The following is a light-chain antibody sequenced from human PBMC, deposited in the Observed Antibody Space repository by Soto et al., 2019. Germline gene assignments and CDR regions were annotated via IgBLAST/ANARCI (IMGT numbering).Light chain of an antibody. V-gene: IGKV3-11*01. CDR3: QQRRNWPPSIT. J-gene: IGKJ5*01. Sequence: EIVLTQSPATLSLSPGERATLSCRASQSVSSYLAWYQQKAGQTPRLLIYDASNRATGIPARFSGSGSGTAFTVTISSLRREDFAVYYFQQRRNWPPSITFGQGTRLEIK. CDR1: QSVSSY. CDR2: DAS.